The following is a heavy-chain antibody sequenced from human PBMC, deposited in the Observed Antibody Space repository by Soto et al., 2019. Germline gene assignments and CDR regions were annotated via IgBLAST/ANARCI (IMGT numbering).Heavy chain of an antibody. CDR3: ARGGPGNSGWYVDS. V-gene: IGHV3-11*05. J-gene: IGHJ4*02. D-gene: IGHD6-25*01. CDR2: ISSSSTYT. CDR1: GFTFSDYY. Sequence: QVRLVESGGGLVKPGGSLRLSCAASGFTFSDYYMSWIRQAPGKGLEWLSYISSSSTYTTYADSVKGRVIISRDNAKNSLHLQMNRLRAEDTAVYYCARGGPGNSGWYVDSWGQGTLVTVSS.